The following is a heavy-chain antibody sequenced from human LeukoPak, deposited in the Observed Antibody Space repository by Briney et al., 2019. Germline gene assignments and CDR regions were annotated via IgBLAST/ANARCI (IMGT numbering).Heavy chain of an antibody. Sequence: GGSLRLSCAVSGFSISNYWMTWVRQAPGKGLEWVSYITPSSSYTYYADSVKGRFTISRDNAKNSLYLQMNSLGAEDTAVYYCARGHYGLDVWGQGTTVTVSS. V-gene: IGHV3-21*05. J-gene: IGHJ6*02. CDR1: GFSISNYW. CDR2: ITPSSSYT. CDR3: ARGHYGLDV.